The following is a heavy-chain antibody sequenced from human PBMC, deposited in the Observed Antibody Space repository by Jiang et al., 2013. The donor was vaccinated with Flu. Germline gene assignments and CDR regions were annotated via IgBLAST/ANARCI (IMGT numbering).Heavy chain of an antibody. CDR2: IVPIPGII. Sequence: GAEVKKPGSSVKVSCEASGGTFSTYSISWVRQAPGQGLEWVGRIVPIPGIINYAQKFQGRVIFTADKSTNTAYMELSSLRSEDTAMYYCAGGVAALPSPQIDYWGQGTLITVSS. CDR3: AGGVAALPSPQIDY. V-gene: IGHV1-69*02. CDR1: GGTFSTYS. J-gene: IGHJ4*02. D-gene: IGHD6-6*01.